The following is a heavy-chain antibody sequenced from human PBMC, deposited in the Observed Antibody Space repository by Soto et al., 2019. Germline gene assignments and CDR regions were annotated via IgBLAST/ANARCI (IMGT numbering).Heavy chain of an antibody. V-gene: IGHV3-30*18. CDR3: AKDLRGGAKSADAFDI. D-gene: IGHD3-16*01. CDR2: ISYDGSNK. CDR1: GFTFSSYG. J-gene: IGHJ3*02. Sequence: PGGSLRLSCAASGFTFSSYGRHWFRQAPGKGLEWVAVISYDGSNKYYADSVKGRFTISRDNSKNTLYLQMNSLRAEDTAVYYCAKDLRGGAKSADAFDIWGQGTMVTVSS.